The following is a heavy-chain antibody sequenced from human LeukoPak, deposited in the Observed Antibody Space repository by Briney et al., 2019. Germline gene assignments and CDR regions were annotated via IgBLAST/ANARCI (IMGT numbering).Heavy chain of an antibody. CDR2: IYTSGST. D-gene: IGHD3-22*01. J-gene: IGHJ4*02. Sequence: PSQTLSLTCTVSGGSISIYYWTWIRQPAGKGLEYIGRIYTSGSTNYNPSLKSRVTMSVDTSKNQFSLKLSSVTAADTAVYYCARVTGYVIEDYFDYWGQGTLVTVSS. V-gene: IGHV4-4*07. CDR3: ARVTGYVIEDYFDY. CDR1: GGSISIYY.